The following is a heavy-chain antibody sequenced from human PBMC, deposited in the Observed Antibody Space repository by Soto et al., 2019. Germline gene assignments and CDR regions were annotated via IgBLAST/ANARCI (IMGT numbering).Heavy chain of an antibody. D-gene: IGHD2-8*01. CDR3: ARGPRGLYGNDY. Sequence: EVQLVESGGGLVQPGGSLRLSCAASGFTFSSDWMHWVRQAAGKGLVWVSRINMDGSSTNYADSVKGRFTISRDNAKNTLYLQMNSLRADDTAVYYCARGPRGLYGNDYWGQGALVTXSS. V-gene: IGHV3-74*01. CDR1: GFTFSSDW. CDR2: INMDGSST. J-gene: IGHJ4*02.